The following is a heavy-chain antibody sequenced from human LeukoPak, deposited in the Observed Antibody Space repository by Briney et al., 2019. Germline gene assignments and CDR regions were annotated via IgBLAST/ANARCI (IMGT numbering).Heavy chain of an antibody. J-gene: IGHJ4*02. CDR1: GGSISSGDYY. Sequence: SETLSLTCTVSGGSISSGDYYWSWIRQPPGKGLEWIGYIYYSGSTYYNPSLKSRVTISVDTSKNQFSLKLSSVTAADTAVYYCARVADFGWLLLRRLYYFDYWGQGTLVTVSS. D-gene: IGHD3-22*01. CDR3: ARVADFGWLLLRRLYYFDY. CDR2: IYYSGST. V-gene: IGHV4-30-4*01.